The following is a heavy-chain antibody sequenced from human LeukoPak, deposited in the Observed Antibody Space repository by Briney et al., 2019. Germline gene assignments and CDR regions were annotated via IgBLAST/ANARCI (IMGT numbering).Heavy chain of an antibody. CDR3: ARVQGLSSRPFDY. CDR1: GGSISSGGYY. J-gene: IGHJ4*02. V-gene: IGHV4-31*03. D-gene: IGHD3-10*01. CDR2: IYYRGGST. Sequence: SETPSLTCTVSGGSISSGGYYWSWIRQHPGKGLEWIGYIYYRGGSTYHNPSLKSRVTISVDTSKNQFSLKLSSVTAADTAVYYCARVQGLSSRPFDYWGQGTLVTVSS.